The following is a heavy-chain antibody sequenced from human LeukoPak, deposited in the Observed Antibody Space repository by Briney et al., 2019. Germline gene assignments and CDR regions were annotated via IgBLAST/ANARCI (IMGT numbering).Heavy chain of an antibody. D-gene: IGHD3-10*01. CDR1: GFTFSSYS. V-gene: IGHV3-21*01. CDR3: AKDRESYGSYYFDY. Sequence: PGGSLRLSCAASGFTFSSYSMNWVRQAPGKGLEWVSSISSSSSYIYYADSVKGRFTISRDNAKNSLYLQMNSLRAEDTAVYYCAKDRESYGSYYFDYWGQGTLVTVSS. J-gene: IGHJ4*02. CDR2: ISSSSSYI.